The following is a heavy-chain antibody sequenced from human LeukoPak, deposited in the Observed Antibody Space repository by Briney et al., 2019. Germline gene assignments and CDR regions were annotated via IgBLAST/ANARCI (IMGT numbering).Heavy chain of an antibody. D-gene: IGHD6-19*01. Sequence: PGGSLGLSCAASGLTFSKYWMLWVRQAPGKGLESVSRINTDGTVTTYADSVKGRFTVSRDNADNTMFLQMNSVRDEDTAVYYCATKQWLAPPPDSWGQGTPVTVSS. CDR2: INTDGTVT. J-gene: IGHJ4*02. V-gene: IGHV3-74*01. CDR1: GLTFSKYW. CDR3: ATKQWLAPPPDS.